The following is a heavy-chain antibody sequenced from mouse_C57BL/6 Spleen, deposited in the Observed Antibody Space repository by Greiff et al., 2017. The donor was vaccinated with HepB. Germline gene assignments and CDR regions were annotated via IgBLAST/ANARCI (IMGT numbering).Heavy chain of an antibody. V-gene: IGHV1-62-2*01. CDR2: FYPGSGSI. CDR3: ARHEEGAYSNYPYYFDY. D-gene: IGHD2-5*01. J-gene: IGHJ2*01. CDR1: GYTFTEYT. Sequence: QVHVKQSGAELVKPGASVKLSCKASGYTFTEYTIHWVKQRSGQGLEWIGWFYPGSGSIKYNEKFKDKATLTADKSSSTVYMELSRLTSEDSAVYFCARHEEGAYSNYPYYFDYWGQGTTLTVSS.